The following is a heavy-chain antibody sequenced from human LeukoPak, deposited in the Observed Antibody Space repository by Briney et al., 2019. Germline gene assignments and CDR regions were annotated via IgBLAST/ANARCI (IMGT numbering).Heavy chain of an antibody. CDR3: AKGDSIAAAPDY. D-gene: IGHD6-13*01. Sequence: GRSLRLSCAASGFTFSSYGMHWVRQAPGKGLEWVAVIWYDGSNKYYADSVKGRFTISRDNSKNTLYLQMNSLRAEDTAVYYCAKGDSIAAAPDYWGQGTLVTVSS. CDR2: IWYDGSNK. CDR1: GFTFSSYG. J-gene: IGHJ4*02. V-gene: IGHV3-33*06.